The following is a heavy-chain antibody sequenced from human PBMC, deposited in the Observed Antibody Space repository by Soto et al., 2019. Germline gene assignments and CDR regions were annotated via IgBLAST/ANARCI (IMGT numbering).Heavy chain of an antibody. D-gene: IGHD5-12*01. Sequence: VQVVESGGGLIQPGGSLRLSCEVSGFSVTANYMSWVRQAPGKGLEWVSVIFSGGGTDYVDSVKGRFTISRDISKSTRYLQMNSLRAEDTAVYYCHGYGYWGQGNLVTVSS. CDR1: GFSVTANY. CDR2: IFSGGGT. J-gene: IGHJ4*02. V-gene: IGHV3-53*01. CDR3: HGYGY.